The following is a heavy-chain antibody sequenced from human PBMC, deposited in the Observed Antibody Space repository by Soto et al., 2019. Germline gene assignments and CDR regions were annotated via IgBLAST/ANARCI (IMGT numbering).Heavy chain of an antibody. CDR2: IYPGDSDT. CDR3: ARRNHQWLEFDY. V-gene: IGHV5-51*01. Sequence: GESLKISCKGSGYSFSSYWIGWVRQMPGKGLEWMGIIYPGDSDTRYSPSLQGKVTISAEKSISTAYLQWSSLKDSETAMYYCARRNHQWLEFDYWGQGTLVTVSS. J-gene: IGHJ4*02. D-gene: IGHD5-12*01. CDR1: GYSFSSYW.